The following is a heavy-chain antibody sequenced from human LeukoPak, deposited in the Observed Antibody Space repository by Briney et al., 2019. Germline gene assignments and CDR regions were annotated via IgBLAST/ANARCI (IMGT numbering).Heavy chain of an antibody. CDR3: VKDQTLGGGDV. J-gene: IGHJ6*02. D-gene: IGHD4-23*01. Sequence: GGSLRLSCVVSGHIVEDNAVHWVRQVPGKGLEWVSGIQWKSGVTGYADSVKGRFTISRDNAKKSLYLEMNNLRSEDTAFYYCVKDQTLGGGDVWGQGTTVTVSS. CDR2: IQWKSGVT. V-gene: IGHV3-9*01. CDR1: GHIVEDNA.